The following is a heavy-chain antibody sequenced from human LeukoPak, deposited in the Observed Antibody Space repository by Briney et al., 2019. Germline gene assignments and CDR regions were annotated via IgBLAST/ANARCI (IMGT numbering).Heavy chain of an antibody. CDR3: ARDRPYSSGWYGQAGFDI. V-gene: IGHV1-18*03. CDR2: ISAYNGNT. Sequence: ASVKVSCKASGYTFTSYGISWVRQAPGQGLEWMGWISAYNGNTNYAQKLQGRVTVTTDTSTSTAYMELRSLRSDDMAVYYCARDRPYSSGWYGQAGFDIWGQGTMVTVSS. CDR1: GYTFTSYG. D-gene: IGHD6-19*01. J-gene: IGHJ3*02.